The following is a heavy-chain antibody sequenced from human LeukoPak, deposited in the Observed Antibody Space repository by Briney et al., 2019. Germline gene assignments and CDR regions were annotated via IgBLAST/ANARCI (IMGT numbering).Heavy chain of an antibody. D-gene: IGHD5-18*01. CDR2: ISYDGSNK. Sequence: GGSLRLSCAASGFTFSSYDMHWVRQAPGKGLEWVALISYDGSNKYYADSVKGRFTISRDSSKNTLYLQMNSLRPEDTAIYYCAKGGYGIQLWWAFDTWGQGTMVTVSS. CDR3: AKGGYGIQLWWAFDT. CDR1: GFTFSSYD. J-gene: IGHJ3*02. V-gene: IGHV3-30*18.